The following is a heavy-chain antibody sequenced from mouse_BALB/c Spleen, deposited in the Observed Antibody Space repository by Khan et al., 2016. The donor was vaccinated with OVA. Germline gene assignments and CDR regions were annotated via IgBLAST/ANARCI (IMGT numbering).Heavy chain of an antibody. D-gene: IGHD2-14*01. J-gene: IGHJ2*01. CDR2: INPNNGGT. CDR3: TREEYRADGDFDY. V-gene: IGHV1-18*01. Sequence: VQLKQSGPEVVKPGASVKIPCKASGYTFTDYNMDWVKQSHGKSLEWIGDINPNNGGTIYNQKFKGKATLTVDKSSSTAYMELRSLTSEDTAVYDCTREEYRADGDFDYWGQGTTLTVSS. CDR1: GYTFTDYN.